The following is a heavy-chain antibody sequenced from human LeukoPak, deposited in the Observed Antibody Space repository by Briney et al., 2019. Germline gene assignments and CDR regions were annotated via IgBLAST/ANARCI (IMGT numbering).Heavy chain of an antibody. CDR2: ISGRDGRT. V-gene: IGHV3-23*01. CDR1: GLTFYTYA. D-gene: IGHD3-22*01. Sequence: GGSLRLSCSVSGLTFYTYAMSWVRQAPGKGLEWVSAISGRDGRTYYTDSVKGRFTISRDNSKNTLYLQMNSLRAEDTAVYYCANLLGYYYDSTNYYYGMDVWGQGTTVTVSS. J-gene: IGHJ6*02. CDR3: ANLLGYYYDSTNYYYGMDV.